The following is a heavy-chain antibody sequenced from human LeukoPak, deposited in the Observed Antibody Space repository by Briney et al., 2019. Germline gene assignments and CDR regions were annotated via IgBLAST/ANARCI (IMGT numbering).Heavy chain of an antibody. CDR1: GGSISSYY. Sequence: SETLSLTCTVSGGSISSYYWSWIRQPPGKGLEWIGYIYYSGSTNYNPSLKSRVTISVDTSKNQFSLKLSSVTAADTAVYYCARGPSGSYCSGGSCYSTNWFDPWGQGTLVTVSS. CDR3: ARGPSGSYCSGGSCYSTNWFDP. D-gene: IGHD2-15*01. CDR2: IYYSGST. J-gene: IGHJ5*02. V-gene: IGHV4-59*12.